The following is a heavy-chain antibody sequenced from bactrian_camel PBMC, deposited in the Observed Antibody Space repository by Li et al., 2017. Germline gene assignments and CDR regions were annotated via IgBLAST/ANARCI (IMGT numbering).Heavy chain of an antibody. CDR2: IYRRTGTT. J-gene: IGHJ4*01. CDR1: GPTYS. Sequence: VQLVESGGGSVQAGGSLKLSCTASGPTYSMGWFRQAPGKEREGVAAIYRRTGTTAYADSVKGRFTISQDNAKNAVYLQMNSLKPEDTAMYYCAASPRSRFCSGSWSLRTDGYNNWGRGPRSPS. V-gene: IGHV3S40*01. D-gene: IGHD7*01.